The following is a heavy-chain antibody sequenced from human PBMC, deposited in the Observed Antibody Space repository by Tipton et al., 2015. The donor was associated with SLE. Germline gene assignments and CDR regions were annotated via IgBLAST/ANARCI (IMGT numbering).Heavy chain of an antibody. D-gene: IGHD3-10*01. Sequence: PGLVKPSEILSLTCTVSGGSISSYYWSWIRQSPGKGLEWIGYTHTGGSTNYNPSVKSRVSISVDTSKNQFSLKLTSVTAADTGVYYCASGGYYGSGSYYGGWFDPWGQGTLVTVSS. J-gene: IGHJ5*02. CDR2: THTGGST. CDR3: ASGGYYGSGSYYGGWFDP. V-gene: IGHV4-4*08. CDR1: GGSISSYY.